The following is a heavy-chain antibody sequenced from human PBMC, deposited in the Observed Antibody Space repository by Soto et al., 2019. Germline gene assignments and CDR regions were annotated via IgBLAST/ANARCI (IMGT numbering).Heavy chain of an antibody. CDR3: ARAGSLYYDFWSGYYEYYYYGMDV. CDR1: GYSFPSDW. J-gene: IGHJ6*02. D-gene: IGHD3-3*01. V-gene: IGHV5-51*01. Sequence: PGESLKISCKGSGYSFPSDWIGWVRQMPGKGLEWMGSIYPADSDTRYSPAFQGQVTISADKSISTAYLQWSSLKASDTAMYYCARAGSLYYDFWSGYYEYYYYGMDVWGQGTTVTVS. CDR2: IYPADSDT.